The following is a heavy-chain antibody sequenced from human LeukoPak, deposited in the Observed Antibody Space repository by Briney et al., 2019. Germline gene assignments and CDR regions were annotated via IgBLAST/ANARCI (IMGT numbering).Heavy chain of an antibody. V-gene: IGHV3-30-3*01. J-gene: IGHJ4*02. CDR3: TRDGDKYGSGTHFDY. CDR1: GFTFSSYA. D-gene: IGHD3-10*01. Sequence: GGSLRPSCAASGFTFSSYAMHWVRQAPGKGLEWVAIISYDGNNKYYADSVKGRFTISRDNSKNTLYLQMNSLRAEGTAVYYCTRDGDKYGSGTHFDYWGQGTLVTVSS. CDR2: ISYDGNNK.